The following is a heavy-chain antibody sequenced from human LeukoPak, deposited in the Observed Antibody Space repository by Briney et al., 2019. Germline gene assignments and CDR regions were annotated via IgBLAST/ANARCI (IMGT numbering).Heavy chain of an antibody. J-gene: IGHJ3*02. CDR1: GYTFTSYG. CDR2: ISAYNGNT. Sequence: ASVKVSCKASGYTFTSYGFTWVRQAPGQGLEWMGWISAYNGNTNYAQNLQGRVTVTTDTSTSTAYMDLRSLRSDDTAVYYCARASSVESSTNAFDIWGQGTMVTVSS. D-gene: IGHD2-2*01. CDR3: ARASSVESSTNAFDI. V-gene: IGHV1-18*01.